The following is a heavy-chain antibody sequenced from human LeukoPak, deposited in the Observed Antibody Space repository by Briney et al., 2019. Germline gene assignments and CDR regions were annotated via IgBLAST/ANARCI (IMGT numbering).Heavy chain of an antibody. CDR2: IYHSGST. D-gene: IGHD5-18*01. J-gene: IGHJ4*02. Sequence: SETLSLTCTVSGYSISSGYYWGWIRQPPGKGLEWIGSIYHSGSTYYNPSLKSRVTISVDTSKNQFSLKLSSVTAADTAVYYCAKSSYSIFDYWGQGTLVTVSS. V-gene: IGHV4-38-2*02. CDR3: AKSSYSIFDY. CDR1: GYSISSGYY.